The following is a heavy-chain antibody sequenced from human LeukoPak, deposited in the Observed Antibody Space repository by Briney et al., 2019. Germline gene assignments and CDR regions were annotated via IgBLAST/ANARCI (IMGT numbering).Heavy chain of an antibody. V-gene: IGHV1-46*01. Sequence: ASVKVSCKASGYTFTSYYMHWVRQAPGQGLEWMGIINPSGGSTSYAQKFQGRVTMTRDTSTSTVYMELSSLRSEDTAVYYCARDISMAARAEYYYYGMDVWGQGTTVTVSS. CDR2: INPSGGST. CDR3: ARDISMAARAEYYYYGMDV. CDR1: GYTFTSYY. D-gene: IGHD6-6*01. J-gene: IGHJ6*02.